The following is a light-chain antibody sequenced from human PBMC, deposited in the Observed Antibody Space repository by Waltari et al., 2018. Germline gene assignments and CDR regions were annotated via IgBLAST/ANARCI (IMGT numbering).Light chain of an antibody. V-gene: IGKV3-11*01. CDR2: DAS. CDR3: QQRSIWPVT. CDR1: QGVSSY. Sequence: EIVLTQSPATLSLSPGERATLSGRASQGVSSYLAWYQQKPGQAPRLLIYDASNRVTGIPARFSGSGSGTDFTLTISSLDPEDFAVYYCQQRSIWPVTFGGGTKVEIK. J-gene: IGKJ4*01.